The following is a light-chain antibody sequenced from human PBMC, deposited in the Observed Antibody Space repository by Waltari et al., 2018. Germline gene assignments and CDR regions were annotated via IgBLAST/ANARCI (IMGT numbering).Light chain of an antibody. V-gene: IGKV3-11*01. CDR3: QQRSNWQGLT. Sequence: IVLTKCPATLSLSPGERATLSCRASQSVGSYLAWYQQRPGQAPRLLIYDASSRATDIPARFSGSGSGTDFTLTISSLEPEDFAIYYCQQRSNWQGLTFGGGTRVEIK. CDR2: DAS. J-gene: IGKJ4*01. CDR1: QSVGSY.